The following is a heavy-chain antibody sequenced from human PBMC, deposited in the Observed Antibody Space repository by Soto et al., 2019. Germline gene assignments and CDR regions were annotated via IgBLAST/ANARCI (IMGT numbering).Heavy chain of an antibody. V-gene: IGHV4-30-4*01. CDR3: ARWKTYYDILTGYYKGPFDY. D-gene: IGHD3-9*01. CDR1: GGSISSGDYY. J-gene: IGHJ4*02. Sequence: SGTLSLTCTVSGGSISSGDYYWSWIRQPPGKGLEWIGYIYYSGSTYYNPSLKSRVTISVDTSKNQFSLKLSSVTAADTAVYYCARWKTYYDILTGYYKGPFDYWGQGTLVTVSS. CDR2: IYYSGST.